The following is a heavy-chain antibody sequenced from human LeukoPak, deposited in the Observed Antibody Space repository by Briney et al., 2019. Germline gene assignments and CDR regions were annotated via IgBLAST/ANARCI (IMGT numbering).Heavy chain of an antibody. J-gene: IGHJ6*02. D-gene: IGHD3-3*01. V-gene: IGHV4-39*01. CDR1: GGSISSSSYY. CDR2: IYYSGST. Sequence: SETLSLTCTVSGGSISSSSYYWGWIRRPPGKGLEWIGSIYYSGSTYYNPSLKSRVTISVDTSKNQFSLKLSSVTAADTAVYYCARHPFRYDFWSGSSNYYYYYGMDVWGQGTTVTVSS. CDR3: ARHPFRYDFWSGSSNYYYYYGMDV.